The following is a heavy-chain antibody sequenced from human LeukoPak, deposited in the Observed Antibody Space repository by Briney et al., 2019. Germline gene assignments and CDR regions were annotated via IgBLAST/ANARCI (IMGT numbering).Heavy chain of an antibody. V-gene: IGHV4-39*07. D-gene: IGHD6-13*01. Sequence: SETLSLTCTVSGGSISSSSYYWGWIRQPPGKGLEWIGYIYHSGSTYYNPSLKSRVTISVDRSKNQFSLKLSSVTAADTAVYYCARVGSSWFYYFDYWGQGTLVTVSS. J-gene: IGHJ4*02. CDR2: IYHSGST. CDR3: ARVGSSWFYYFDY. CDR1: GGSISSSSYY.